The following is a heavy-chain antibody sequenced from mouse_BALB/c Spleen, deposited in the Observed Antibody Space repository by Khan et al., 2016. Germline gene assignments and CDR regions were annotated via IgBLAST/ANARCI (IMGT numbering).Heavy chain of an antibody. V-gene: IGHV3-2*02. J-gene: IGHJ1*01. Sequence: EVQLQESGPGLVKPSQSLSLTCTVTGYSITSDYAWNWIRQFPGNKLEWMGYISYSGSTNYNPSLKSRISITRDTSKNQFFLQLNSVTTEDTATYDCARDYGYYYWYFDVWGAGTTVTVSS. CDR3: ARDYGYYYWYFDV. CDR2: ISYSGST. CDR1: GYSITSDYA. D-gene: IGHD1-2*01.